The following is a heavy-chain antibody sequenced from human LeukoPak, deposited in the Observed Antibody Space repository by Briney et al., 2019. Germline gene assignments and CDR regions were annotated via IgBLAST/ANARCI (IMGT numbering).Heavy chain of an antibody. Sequence: GGSLRLSCAASGFTFSSYGMSWVRQAPGKGLEWVSAISGSGGSTYYADSVKGRFTISRDNSKNTLYLQMNSLRAEDTAVYYCAKPLYDFWSGYSRAGFDYWGQGSLVTVSS. V-gene: IGHV3-23*01. J-gene: IGHJ4*02. CDR3: AKPLYDFWSGYSRAGFDY. CDR1: GFTFSSYG. CDR2: ISGSGGST. D-gene: IGHD3-3*01.